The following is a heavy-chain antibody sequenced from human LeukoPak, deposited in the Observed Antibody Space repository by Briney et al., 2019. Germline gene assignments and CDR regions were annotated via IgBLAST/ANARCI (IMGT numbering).Heavy chain of an antibody. D-gene: IGHD3-9*01. CDR2: INPNSGGT. Sequence: ASVKVSCKASGYTFTGYYMHWVRQAPGQGLEWMGWINPNSGGTNYAQKFQGRVTMTRDTSISTAYMELSRLRSDDTAVYYCARVQYYKILTGSFQYWGQGTLVTVSS. CDR1: GYTFTGYY. V-gene: IGHV1-2*02. CDR3: ARVQYYKILTGSFQY. J-gene: IGHJ4*02.